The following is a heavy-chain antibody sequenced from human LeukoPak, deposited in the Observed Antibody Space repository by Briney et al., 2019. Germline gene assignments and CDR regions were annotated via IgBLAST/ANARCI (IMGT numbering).Heavy chain of an antibody. D-gene: IGHD6-13*01. CDR1: GGSITSYY. CDR3: ASYSNSWYYFDY. Sequence: SETLSLTCTVSGGSITSYYGSWIRQPPGKGLEWIGYMYYSGNSYYNPSLKSRVTISVDTSKNQFSLNLSSMTAADTAVYYCASYSNSWYYFDYWGQGTLVTVSS. CDR2: MYYSGNS. J-gene: IGHJ4*02. V-gene: IGHV4-59*01.